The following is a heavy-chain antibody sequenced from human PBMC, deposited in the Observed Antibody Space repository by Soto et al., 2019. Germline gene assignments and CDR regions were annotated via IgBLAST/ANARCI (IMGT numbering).Heavy chain of an antibody. D-gene: IGHD6-13*01. CDR2: IIPIFGTA. CDR1: GGTFSSYA. Sequence: SVKVSCKASGGTFSSYAISWVRQAPGQGLEWMGGIIPIFGTANYAQKFQGRVTITADESTSTAYMELSSLRSEDTAVYYCARDRAHSSSWYDYWGQGTQVTVSS. J-gene: IGHJ4*02. V-gene: IGHV1-69*13. CDR3: ARDRAHSSSWYDY.